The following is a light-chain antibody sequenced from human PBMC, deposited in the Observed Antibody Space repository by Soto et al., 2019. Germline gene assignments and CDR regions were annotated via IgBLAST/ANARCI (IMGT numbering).Light chain of an antibody. CDR2: GAS. J-gene: IGKJ5*01. V-gene: IGKV3-20*01. CDR3: QQYAKSPIT. CDR1: QTVGANY. Sequence: ENVLTQSPGTLALSPGESATLSVWASQTVGANYLAWYQQKPGQAHRLLIYGASNRATGLSDRFSGSGSGTDFTLTISRLEPEDSAVYYCQQYAKSPITFGQGTRMEI.